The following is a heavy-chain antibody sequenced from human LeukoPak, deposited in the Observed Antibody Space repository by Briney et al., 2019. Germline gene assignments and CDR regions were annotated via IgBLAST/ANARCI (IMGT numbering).Heavy chain of an antibody. V-gene: IGHV1-46*01. CDR2: INPSGGGT. Sequence: ASVKVSCKASGYTFTSYYMHWVRQAPGQGLEWMGIINPSGGGTSYAQKFQGRVTMTRDTSTSTVYMELSSLRSEDTAVYYCARNSSPFTIFAFYMGVWGKGTTVTISS. J-gene: IGHJ6*03. CDR1: GYTFTSYY. D-gene: IGHD3-9*01. CDR3: ARNSSPFTIFAFYMGV.